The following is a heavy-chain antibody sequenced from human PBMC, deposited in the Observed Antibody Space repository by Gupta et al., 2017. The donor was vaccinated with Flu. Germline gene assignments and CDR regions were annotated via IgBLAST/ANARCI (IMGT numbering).Heavy chain of an antibody. CDR3: ARTDSRGWDGGYYYGFDV. Sequence: WGWIRQPTGKGLEWSASVSYFGSTNYNPSLNSRVTIFEDTSKNQFSLKLTSVTAADTAVYYCARTDSRGWDGGYYYGFDVWGHGTTVTVSS. J-gene: IGHJ6*02. D-gene: IGHD6-19*01. CDR2: VSYFGST. V-gene: IGHV4-39*01.